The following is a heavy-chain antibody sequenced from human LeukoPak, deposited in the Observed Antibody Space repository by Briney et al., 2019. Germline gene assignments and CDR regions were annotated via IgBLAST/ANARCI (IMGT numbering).Heavy chain of an antibody. CDR3: ARVGGANYYDSGGYQGY. CDR2: TRNKANSYTT. Sequence: GGYLRLSCAASGFTFSSYSMNWVRQAPGKGLEWVGRTRNKANSYTTEYAASVKVRFTISRDDSKNSLYLQMNSLKTEDTAVYYCARVGGANYYDSGGYQGYWGQGTLVTVSS. J-gene: IGHJ4*02. V-gene: IGHV3-72*01. CDR1: GFTFSSYS. D-gene: IGHD3-22*01.